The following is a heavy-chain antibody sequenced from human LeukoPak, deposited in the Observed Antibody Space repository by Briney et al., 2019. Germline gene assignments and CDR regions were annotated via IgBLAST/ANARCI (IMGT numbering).Heavy chain of an antibody. V-gene: IGHV1-46*01. CDR1: GYTFTSYY. D-gene: IGHD6-19*01. CDR2: INPSGGST. CDR3: ARGTERDGSGWYIPEK. J-gene: IGHJ4*02. Sequence: GASVKVSCKASGYTFTSYYMHWVRQAPGQGLEWMGIINPSGGSTSYAQKFQGRVTMTRDMSTSTVYMELSSLRSEDTAVYYCARGTERDGSGWYIPEKWGQGTLVIVSS.